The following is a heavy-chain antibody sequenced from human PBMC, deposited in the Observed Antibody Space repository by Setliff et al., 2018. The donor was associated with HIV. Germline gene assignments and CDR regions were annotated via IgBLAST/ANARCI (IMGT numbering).Heavy chain of an antibody. D-gene: IGHD3-10*01. CDR3: ASDYYGSGSEYFDY. J-gene: IGHJ4*02. Sequence: SVKVSCKASGGTFSSYAINWVRQAPGHGLEWMGGVIPTRGITNYAQKFQGRVTITADKSTSTAYMELSSLRSEDTAVYYCASDYYGSGSEYFDYWGQGTRGHRLL. V-gene: IGHV1-69*10. CDR1: GGTFSSYA. CDR2: VIPTRGIT.